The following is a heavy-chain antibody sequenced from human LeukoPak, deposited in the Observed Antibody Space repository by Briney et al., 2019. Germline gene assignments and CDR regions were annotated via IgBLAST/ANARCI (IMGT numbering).Heavy chain of an antibody. Sequence: GASVQVSCKASEGTFSSYANSWVRQAPGQGLEWMGGIIPIFGTANYAQKFQGRVTITADESTSTAYMELSSLRSEDTAVYYCARVSIAARLNYYYGMDVWGQGTTVTVSS. D-gene: IGHD6-6*01. V-gene: IGHV1-69*13. J-gene: IGHJ6*02. CDR1: EGTFSSYA. CDR2: IIPIFGTA. CDR3: ARVSIAARLNYYYGMDV.